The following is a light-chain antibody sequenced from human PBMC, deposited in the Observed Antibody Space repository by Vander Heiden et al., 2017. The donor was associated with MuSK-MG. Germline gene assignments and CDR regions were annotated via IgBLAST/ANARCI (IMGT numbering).Light chain of an antibody. CDR3: QQDCSSPCT. V-gene: IGKV3-20*01. J-gene: IGKJ4*01. CDR1: QRVSDSY. CDR2: AAS. Sequence: IDLTQSTVTLSLCRGERAPLFCGASQRVSDSYLDWYQQKPGQAPRLLIYAASSRDSGIPARFSGSGSGADFTLTISRLEPEDFAVYHCQQDCSSPCTFGRGTKVESK.